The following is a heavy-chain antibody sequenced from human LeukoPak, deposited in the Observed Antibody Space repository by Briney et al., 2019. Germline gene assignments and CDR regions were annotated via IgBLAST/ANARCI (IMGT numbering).Heavy chain of an antibody. CDR2: MHYSGST. Sequence: SETLSLTCTVSGDSISSYYWSWIRQPPGKGLERIGYMHYSGSTNYNPSLKSRITIPVDTPKNQFSLKLSSVTAADTAVYYCARHEGPRGGMATTPWGQGTLVTVSS. CDR1: GDSISSYY. J-gene: IGHJ5*02. V-gene: IGHV4-59*08. D-gene: IGHD5-24*01. CDR3: ARHEGPRGGMATTP.